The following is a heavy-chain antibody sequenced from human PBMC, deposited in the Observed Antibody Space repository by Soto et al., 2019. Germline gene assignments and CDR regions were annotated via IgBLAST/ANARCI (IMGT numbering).Heavy chain of an antibody. J-gene: IGHJ4*02. CDR1: GGTFSSYA. Sequence: SVKVSCKASGGTFSSYAISWVRQAPGQGLEWMGGIIPIFGTANYAQKFQGRVTITADESTSTAYMEPSSLRSEDTAVYYCARDGIGVVAGTGHYYFDYWGQGTQVTVSS. CDR3: ARDGIGVVAGTGHYYFDY. CDR2: IIPIFGTA. V-gene: IGHV1-69*13. D-gene: IGHD6-19*01.